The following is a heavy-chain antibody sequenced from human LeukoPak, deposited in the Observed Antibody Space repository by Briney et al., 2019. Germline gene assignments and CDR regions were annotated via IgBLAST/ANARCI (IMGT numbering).Heavy chain of an antibody. J-gene: IGHJ6*02. D-gene: IGHD6-13*01. Sequence: KTSETLSLTCTVSGGSISSYYWSWIRQPPGKGLEWIGYIYYSGTTNYNPSLKSRVTISVDTSENQFSLKLSSVTAADTAVYYCARGFVVAAAGNWYYYGMDVWGQGTTVTVSS. CDR2: IYYSGTT. V-gene: IGHV4-59*12. CDR1: GGSISSYY. CDR3: ARGFVVAAAGNWYYYGMDV.